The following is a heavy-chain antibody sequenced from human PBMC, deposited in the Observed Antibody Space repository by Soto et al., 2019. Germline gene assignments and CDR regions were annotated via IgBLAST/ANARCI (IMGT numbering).Heavy chain of an antibody. CDR1: GGSFSGYY. CDR2: INHSGST. D-gene: IGHD2-2*01. V-gene: IGHV4-34*01. J-gene: IGHJ4*02. Sequence: PSETLSLTCAVYGGSFSGYYWSWIRQPPGKGLEWIGEINHSGSTNYNPSLKSRVTISVDTSKNRFSLKLSSVTAADTAVYYCARGSKDCSSTSCLKKRFYYWGQGTLVTVSS. CDR3: ARGSKDCSSTSCLKKRFYY.